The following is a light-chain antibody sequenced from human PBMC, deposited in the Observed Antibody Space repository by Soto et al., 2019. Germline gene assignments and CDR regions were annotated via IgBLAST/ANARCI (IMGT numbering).Light chain of an antibody. J-gene: IGLJ1*01. CDR1: SSDVGSYNY. V-gene: IGLV2-11*01. Sequence: QSALTQPRSVSGSPGQSVTISCTGTSSDVGSYNYVSWYQQPPGKAPKLMIYDVSKRPSGVPDRFSGFKSDNTASLTISGLQAEDEADYYCCSYAGSYTYVFGTGTKLTVL. CDR2: DVS. CDR3: CSYAGSYTYV.